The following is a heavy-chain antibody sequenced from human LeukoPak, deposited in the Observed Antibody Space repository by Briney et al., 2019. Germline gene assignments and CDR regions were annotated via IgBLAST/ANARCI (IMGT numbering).Heavy chain of an antibody. Sequence: GGSLRLSCAASGFTFSSYGMSWVRQAPGKGLEWVSAISGSGGSTYYADSVKGRFTISKDYSKNTLSLQMNSLGAEDTAVYYCAMGTSVRYFDWLLRTNAFDFWGQGTMVTVSS. J-gene: IGHJ3*01. V-gene: IGHV3-23*01. D-gene: IGHD3-9*01. CDR1: GFTFSSYG. CDR3: AMGTSVRYFDWLLRTNAFDF. CDR2: ISGSGGST.